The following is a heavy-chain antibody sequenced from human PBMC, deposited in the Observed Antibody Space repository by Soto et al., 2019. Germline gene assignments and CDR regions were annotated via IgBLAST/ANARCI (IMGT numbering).Heavy chain of an antibody. J-gene: IGHJ3*01. D-gene: IGHD3-22*01. CDR3: ARDQLYYNDISGRPLNAFDV. CDR1: GFTVRNYG. Sequence: GSLRLSCAASGFTVRNYGMNWVRQAPGKGLEWVSYIGLGSSTKYYADSVEGRFTISRDNAKNSLYLQMNSLRAEDTAVYYCARDQLYYNDISGRPLNAFDVWGQGTMVTVSS. V-gene: IGHV3-48*01. CDR2: IGLGSSTK.